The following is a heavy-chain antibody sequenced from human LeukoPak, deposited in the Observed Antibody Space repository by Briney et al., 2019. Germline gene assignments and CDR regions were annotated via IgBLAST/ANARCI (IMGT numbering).Heavy chain of an antibody. CDR2: MYPGDSDT. V-gene: IGHV5-51*01. J-gene: IGHJ4*02. CDR3: ARQSPYSSNWYGDY. CDR1: GYSFSSHW. Sequence: GESLKISCKGSGYSFSSHWIGWVRQMPGKGLEWMGIMYPGDSDTRYSPSFQGQATISADKSISTAYLQWSSLKASDTAMYYCARQSPYSSNWYGDYWGQGTLVTVSS. D-gene: IGHD6-13*01.